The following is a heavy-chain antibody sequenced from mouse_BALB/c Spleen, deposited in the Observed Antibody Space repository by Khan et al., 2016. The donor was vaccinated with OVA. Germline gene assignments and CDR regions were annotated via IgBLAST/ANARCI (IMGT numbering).Heavy chain of an antibody. CDR1: GYTFTSYW. CDR3: TRLYYGFGYLDV. CDR2: IFPGTGST. V-gene: IGHV1S22*01. J-gene: IGHJ1*01. D-gene: IGHD1-2*01. Sequence: LQQPGSELVRPGASVNLSCKASGYTFTSYWMHWVKQRPGQGLEWIGHIFPGTGSTNYDAKFKNKATLTVDTPSNTAYMQLSGLTSEDSAVYYCTRLYYGFGYLDVWGAGTTVTVSS.